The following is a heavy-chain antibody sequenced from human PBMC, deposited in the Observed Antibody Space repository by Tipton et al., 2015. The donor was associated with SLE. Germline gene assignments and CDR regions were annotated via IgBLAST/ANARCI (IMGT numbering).Heavy chain of an antibody. Sequence: QLVQSGPEVKRPGASVKVSCKASGYTFTSYGISWVRQAPGQGLEWMGWISAYNGNTNYAQKLQGRVTLTTDTSTSTAYMELRSLRSGDTALYYCARDAGGYIVVVPAALAWFDPWGRGTLVSVSS. J-gene: IGHJ5*02. V-gene: IGHV1-18*01. CDR2: ISAYNGNT. CDR1: GYTFTSYG. D-gene: IGHD2-2*01. CDR3: ARDAGGYIVVVPAALAWFDP.